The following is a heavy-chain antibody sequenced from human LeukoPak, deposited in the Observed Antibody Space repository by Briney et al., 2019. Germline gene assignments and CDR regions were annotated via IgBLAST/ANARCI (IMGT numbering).Heavy chain of an antibody. CDR2: ISGSGSGT. Sequence: GGSLRLSCAASGFIFSSYAMTWVRQAPGKGLEWISSISGSGSGTHYADSVKGRFTISRDNSKNTLYLQLNDLRAEDTALYYCAKGKADNNLDWFDPWGQGTLVTVSS. CDR1: GFIFSSYA. D-gene: IGHD6-13*01. J-gene: IGHJ5*02. CDR3: AKGKADNNLDWFDP. V-gene: IGHV3-23*01.